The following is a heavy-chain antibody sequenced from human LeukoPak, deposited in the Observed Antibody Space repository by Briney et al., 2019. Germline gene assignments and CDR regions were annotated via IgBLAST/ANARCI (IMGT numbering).Heavy chain of an antibody. V-gene: IGHV3-21*01. J-gene: IGHJ4*02. Sequence: GGSLRLSCAASGFSFSDYGMNWVRQAPGKGLEWVSFISSSSDYIYYADSVKGRFTISRDNAKNSLYLQMNSLRAEDTAVYYCARDLSQDGSGSYYPYFDYWGQGTLVTVSS. CDR2: ISSSSDYI. CDR3: ARDLSQDGSGSYYPYFDY. D-gene: IGHD3-10*01. CDR1: GFSFSDYG.